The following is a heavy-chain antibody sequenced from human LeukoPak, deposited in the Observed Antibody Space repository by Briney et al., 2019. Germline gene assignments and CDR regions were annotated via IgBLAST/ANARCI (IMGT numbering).Heavy chain of an antibody. J-gene: IGHJ4*02. CDR1: GFTVSSNY. CDR3: AKDTGATTPVGFDY. Sequence: PGGSLRLSCAASGFTVSSNYMSWVRQAPGKGLEWVSLISWDGGSTYYADSVKGRFTISRDNSKNSLYLQMNSLRTEDTALYYCAKDTGATTPVGFDYWGQGTLVTVSS. D-gene: IGHD5-12*01. CDR2: ISWDGGST. V-gene: IGHV3-43*01.